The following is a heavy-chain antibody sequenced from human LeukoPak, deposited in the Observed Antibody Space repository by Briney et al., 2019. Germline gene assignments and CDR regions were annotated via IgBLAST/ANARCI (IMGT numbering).Heavy chain of an antibody. CDR1: GFTFSSYA. CDR2: ISYDGSNK. D-gene: IGHD4-17*01. CDR3: ARVSPNTVTTLQYFDY. V-gene: IGHV3-30*04. J-gene: IGHJ4*02. Sequence: GGSLRLSCAASGFTFSSYAMHWVRQAPGKGLEWVAVISYDGSNKYYADSVKGRFTISRDNAKNSLYLQMNSLRAEDTAVYYCARVSPNTVTTLQYFDYWGQGTLVTVSS.